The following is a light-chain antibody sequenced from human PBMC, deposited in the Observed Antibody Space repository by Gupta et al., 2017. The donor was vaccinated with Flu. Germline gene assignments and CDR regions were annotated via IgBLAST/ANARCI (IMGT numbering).Light chain of an antibody. J-gene: IGLJ2*01. CDR1: RLRAYD. CDR2: HKK. Sequence: GQTVKITSQGDRLRAYDASWYQQKSGQAPDLVIYHKKNRHSGIPERFSGSKSGNTASLTITGAQAEDEADYYCLSRESSANHVIFGGGTKLTVL. CDR3: LSRESSANHVI. V-gene: IGLV3-19*01.